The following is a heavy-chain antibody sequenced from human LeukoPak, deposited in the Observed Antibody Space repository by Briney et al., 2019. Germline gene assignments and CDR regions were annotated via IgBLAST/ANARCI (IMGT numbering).Heavy chain of an antibody. CDR3: ARDKLDSSSWWLGFDP. V-gene: IGHV5-51*01. CDR2: IYPGDSDT. Sequence: GESLKISCKGSGYSFTSYWIGWVRQMPGKGLEWMGIIYPGDSDTTYSPSFQGQVTISADKSISTAYLQWSSLKASDTAMYYCARDKLDSSSWWLGFDPWGQGTLVTVSS. J-gene: IGHJ5*02. CDR1: GYSFTSYW. D-gene: IGHD6-13*01.